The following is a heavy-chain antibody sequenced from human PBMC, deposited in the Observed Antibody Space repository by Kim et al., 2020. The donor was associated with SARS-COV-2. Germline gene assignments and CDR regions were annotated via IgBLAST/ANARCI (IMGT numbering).Heavy chain of an antibody. J-gene: IGHJ5*02. V-gene: IGHV4-39*01. CDR2: IYYSGST. CDR1: GGSISSSSYY. Sequence: SETLSLTCTVSGGSISSSSYYWGWIRQPPGKGLEWIGSIYYSGSTYYNPSLKSRVTISVDTSKNQFSLKLSSVTAADTAVYYCARHPFTYYYDSSGYRPSWFDPWGQGTLVTVSS. CDR3: ARHPFTYYYDSSGYRPSWFDP. D-gene: IGHD3-22*01.